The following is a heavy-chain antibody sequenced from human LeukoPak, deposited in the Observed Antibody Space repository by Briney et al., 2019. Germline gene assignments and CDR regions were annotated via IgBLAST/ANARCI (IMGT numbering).Heavy chain of an antibody. CDR1: GFTFSSYG. CDR3: ARDFSPPEGRFGELFDY. Sequence: GGSLRLSCAASGFTFSSYGMNWVRQAPGKELEWVSYISSSGSTIYYADSVKGRFTISRDNAKNSLYLQMNSLGAEDTAVYYCARDFSPPEGRFGELFDYWGQGTLVTVSS. CDR2: ISSSGSTI. D-gene: IGHD3-10*01. V-gene: IGHV3-48*03. J-gene: IGHJ4*02.